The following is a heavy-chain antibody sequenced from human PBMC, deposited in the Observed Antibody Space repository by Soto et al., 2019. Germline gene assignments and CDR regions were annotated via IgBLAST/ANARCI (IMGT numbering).Heavy chain of an antibody. V-gene: IGHV5-51*01. CDR1: GYSFTSYW. J-gene: IGHJ4*02. CDR3: ARLDSSGYPLVDY. Sequence: GESLKISCKGSGYSFTSYWIGWVRQMPGKGLEWMGTIYPGDSETTYSPSFQGQVTISADKSIRTAHLQWTSLKASDTAMYYCARLDSSGYPLVDYWGQGTLVTVYS. D-gene: IGHD3-22*01. CDR2: IYPGDSET.